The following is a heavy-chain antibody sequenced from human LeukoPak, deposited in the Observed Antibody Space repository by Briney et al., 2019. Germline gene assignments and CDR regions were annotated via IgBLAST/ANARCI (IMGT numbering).Heavy chain of an antibody. Sequence: ASVKVSCKASGYTLTSYSMHGVRQAPGQRREWVGWINAGNGNTKYSQKFQGRVTITRDTSASTAYMELSSLRSEDTAVYFCARNYYYDSSETSPAYDYYGMDVWGQGTTVTVSS. V-gene: IGHV1-3*01. J-gene: IGHJ6*02. D-gene: IGHD3-22*01. CDR2: INAGNGNT. CDR1: GYTLTSYS. CDR3: ARNYYYDSSETSPAYDYYGMDV.